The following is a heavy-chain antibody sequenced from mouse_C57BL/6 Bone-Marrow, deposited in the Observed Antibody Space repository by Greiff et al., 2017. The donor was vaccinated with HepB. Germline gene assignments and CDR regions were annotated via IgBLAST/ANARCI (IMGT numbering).Heavy chain of an antibody. CDR2: IWSGGST. V-gene: IGHV2-2*01. D-gene: IGHD1-1*01. CDR3: ARNSVYGSSRWYFDV. Sequence: VKLMESGPGLVQPSQSLSITCTVSGFSLTSYGVHWVRQSPGKGLEWLGVIWSGGSTDYNAAFISRLSISKDNSKSQVFFKMNSLQADDTAIYYCARNSVYGSSRWYFDVWGTGTTVTVSS. CDR1: GFSLTSYG. J-gene: IGHJ1*03.